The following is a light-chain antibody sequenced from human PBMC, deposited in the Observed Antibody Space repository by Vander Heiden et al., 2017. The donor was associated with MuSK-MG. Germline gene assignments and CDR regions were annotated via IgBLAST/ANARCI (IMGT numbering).Light chain of an antibody. CDR3: QQYNNWPIT. Sequence: EIVMTQSPATLSVSPGERATLSCRASQSVSSNLAWYQQKPGQAPRLLIYGASTSATRIPARFRGSGSGTEFTLTISSLQSEDFAVYYCQQYNNWPITFGQGTRMEIK. V-gene: IGKV3D-15*01. J-gene: IGKJ5*01. CDR1: QSVSSN. CDR2: GAS.